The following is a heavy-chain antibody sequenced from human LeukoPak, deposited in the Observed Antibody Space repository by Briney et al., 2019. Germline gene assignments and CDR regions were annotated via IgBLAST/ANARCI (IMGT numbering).Heavy chain of an antibody. J-gene: IGHJ4*02. CDR2: IYYSGST. CDR3: ARLVLSSWYYFDY. V-gene: IGHV4-39*07. Sequence: SETLSLTCTVSGGSISSSSYYWGWIRQPPGKGLEWIGSIYYSGSTYYNPSLKSRVTISVDTSKNQFSLKLSSVTAADTAVYYCARLVLSSWYYFDYWGQGTLVTVSS. D-gene: IGHD6-13*01. CDR1: GGSISSSSYY.